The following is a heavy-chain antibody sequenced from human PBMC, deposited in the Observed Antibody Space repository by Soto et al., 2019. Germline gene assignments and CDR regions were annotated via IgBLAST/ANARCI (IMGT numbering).Heavy chain of an antibody. V-gene: IGHV5-51*01. Sequence: GESLKISCKGSGYSFTSYWIGWVRQMPGKGLEWMGIIYPGDSDTRYSSSFQGQVTISADKSISTAYLQWSSLKASDTAMYYCATQLGYCSGGSCYSHPTGDAFDIWGQGTMVTVSS. CDR1: GYSFTSYW. CDR3: ATQLGYCSGGSCYSHPTGDAFDI. CDR2: IYPGDSDT. J-gene: IGHJ3*02. D-gene: IGHD2-15*01.